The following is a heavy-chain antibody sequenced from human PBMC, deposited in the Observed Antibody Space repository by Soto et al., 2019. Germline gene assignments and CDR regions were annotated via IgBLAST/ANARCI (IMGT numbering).Heavy chain of an antibody. CDR1: GFSFEDYN. V-gene: IGHV3-49*04. CDR2: IRSETYGGST. CDR3: TRDRGFFGATIEYYDY. D-gene: IGHD5-12*01. J-gene: IGHJ4*02. Sequence: SLRLSCTTSGFSFEDYNLSWVRQAPEKGPEWISFIRSETYGGSTEYAASVKGRFTMSRDDSKSIALLQMNSLKAEDTGVYYCTRDRGFFGATIEYYDYWGQGTLVTVSS.